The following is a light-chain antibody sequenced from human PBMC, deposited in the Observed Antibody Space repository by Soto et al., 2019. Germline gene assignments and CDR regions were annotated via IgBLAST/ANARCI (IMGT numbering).Light chain of an antibody. Sequence: QSALTQPPSASGSPGQSVTISCTGTSSDVGGYKYVSWYQQHPGKAPKLMIYEVNKRPSGVPDRFSGSKSGNSASLTVSGLQAEDEADYYCSSYAGSNHFVFGTGTKLTVL. V-gene: IGLV2-8*01. CDR2: EVN. CDR3: SSYAGSNHFV. J-gene: IGLJ1*01. CDR1: SSDVGGYKY.